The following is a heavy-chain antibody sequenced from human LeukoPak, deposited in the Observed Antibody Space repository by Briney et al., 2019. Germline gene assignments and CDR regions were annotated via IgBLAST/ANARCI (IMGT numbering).Heavy chain of an antibody. J-gene: IGHJ4*02. V-gene: IGHV4-59*08. CDR2: IYYSGST. D-gene: IGHD3-3*01. CDR3: ARHGYYDFWSGPNFSFDY. Sequence: SETLSLTCTVSGGSISSYYWSWIRQPPGKGLEWIGYIYYSGSTNYNPSLKSRVTISVDTSKNQFSLKLSSVTAADTAVYYCARHGYYDFWSGPNFSFDYWGQGTLVTVSS. CDR1: GGSISSYY.